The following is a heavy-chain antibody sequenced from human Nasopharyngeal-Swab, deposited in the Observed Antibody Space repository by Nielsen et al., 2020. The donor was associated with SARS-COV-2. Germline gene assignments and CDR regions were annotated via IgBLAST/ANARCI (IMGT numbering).Heavy chain of an antibody. CDR2: ISPYNGNT. CDR1: GYIFTSYG. V-gene: IGHV1-18*04. J-gene: IGHJ6*03. D-gene: IGHD6-19*01. Sequence: ASVKVSCKASGYIFTSYGISWVRQAPGQGLEWTGWISPYNGNTNYAQKLQGRVTMTTDTSTSSAYMELRSLRSDDTAVYYCARDGGAVAGTLYHYYYMDVWGTGTTVTVSS. CDR3: ARDGGAVAGTLYHYYYMDV.